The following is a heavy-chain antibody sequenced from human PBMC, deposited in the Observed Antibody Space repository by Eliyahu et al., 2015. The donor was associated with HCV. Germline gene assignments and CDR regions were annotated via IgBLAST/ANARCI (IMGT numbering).Heavy chain of an antibody. CDR3: ARDSDGDFAFDY. J-gene: IGHJ4*02. CDR1: GFPFSSYS. D-gene: IGHD4-17*01. V-gene: IGHV3-21*03. CDR2: ISSSSSYI. Sequence: EVQLVESGGGLVKPGGSLRLSCAASGFPFSSYSMNWVRQAPGKGLEWVSSISSSSSYIYYADSVKGRFTISRDNAKNSLYLQMNSLRAEDTDVYYCARDSDGDFAFDYWGQGTLVTVSS.